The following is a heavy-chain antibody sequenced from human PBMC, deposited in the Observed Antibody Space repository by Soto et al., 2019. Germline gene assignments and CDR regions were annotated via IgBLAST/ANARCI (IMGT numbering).Heavy chain of an antibody. Sequence: PGGSLRLSCAASGFTFSSYWMSWVRQAPGKGLEWVANIKQDGSEKYYVDSVKGRFTISRDNAKNSLYLQMNSLRAEDTAVYYCARDRNDFWSGYLGYYYYGMDVWGQGTTVTVSS. D-gene: IGHD3-3*01. V-gene: IGHV3-7*03. CDR1: GFTFSSYW. CDR2: IKQDGSEK. CDR3: ARDRNDFWSGYLGYYYYGMDV. J-gene: IGHJ6*02.